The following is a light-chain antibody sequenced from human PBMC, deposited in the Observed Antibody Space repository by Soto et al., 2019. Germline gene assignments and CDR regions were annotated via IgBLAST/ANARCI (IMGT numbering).Light chain of an antibody. Sequence: EIVMTQSPATLSVSPGERATLSCRAGQGFGSNLAWYGQKPGQVPRPLIYDASTRATAIPARFSGSGSGTEFTLTISRLQSEDFAVYYCQQYYNWPRTFGQGTKVEIK. J-gene: IGKJ1*01. CDR1: QGFGSN. V-gene: IGKV3-15*01. CDR2: DAS. CDR3: QQYYNWPRT.